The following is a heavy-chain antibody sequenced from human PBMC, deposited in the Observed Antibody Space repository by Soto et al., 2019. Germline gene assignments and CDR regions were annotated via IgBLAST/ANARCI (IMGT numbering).Heavy chain of an antibody. D-gene: IGHD3-10*01. V-gene: IGHV1-69*02. CDR1: GGTFSSYT. CDR2: IIPILDIA. CDR3: ARAGYYYGSGSPPDYYYYGMDV. Sequence: GASVKVSCKASGGTFSSYTISWVRQAPGQGLEWMGRIIPILDIANYAQKFQGRVTITADKSTTTAYMELSSLRSEDTAVYYCARAGYYYGSGSPPDYYYYGMDVWGQGTTVTVSS. J-gene: IGHJ6*02.